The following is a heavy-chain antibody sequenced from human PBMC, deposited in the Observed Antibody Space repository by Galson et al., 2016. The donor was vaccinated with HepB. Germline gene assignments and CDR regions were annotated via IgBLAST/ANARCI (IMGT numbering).Heavy chain of an antibody. CDR1: GFTLRIHD. J-gene: IGHJ6*04. D-gene: IGHD4/OR15-4a*01. V-gene: IGHV3-13*01. CDR3: ARGKSLLTMPWNYGLDV. CDR2: IGTAGDT. Sequence: SLRLSCAASGFTLRIHDMHWVRQAPGKGLEWVSAIGTAGDTYYPDSVKGRFTISRENAKNSLYLQMNSLRAGDTAVYYCARGKSLLTMPWNYGLDVWGKGTTVSVSS.